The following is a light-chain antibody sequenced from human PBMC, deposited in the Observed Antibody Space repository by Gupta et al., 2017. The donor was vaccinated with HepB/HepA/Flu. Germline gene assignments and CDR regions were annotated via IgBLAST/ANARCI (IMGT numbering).Light chain of an antibody. J-gene: IGLJ2*01. V-gene: IGLV2-23*02. CDR3: CSYAGSSTVV. CDR1: SSDVENYNL. CDR2: EVS. Sequence: QSALTQPASVSGSPGQSIAISCTGTSSDVENYNLVSWYQQHPGKAPKLMIFEVSQRPSGVSNRFSGSKSGNTASLTISGLQAEDEADYFCCSYAGSSTVVFGGGIKLTVL.